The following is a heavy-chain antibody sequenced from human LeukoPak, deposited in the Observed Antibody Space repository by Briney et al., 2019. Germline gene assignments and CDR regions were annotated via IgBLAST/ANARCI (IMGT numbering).Heavy chain of an antibody. CDR2: ISWNSGSI. D-gene: IGHD1-26*01. J-gene: IGHJ5*02. CDR1: GFTFDDYA. Sequence: GGSLRLSCAASGFTFDDYAMHWVRQAPGKGLEWVSGISWNSGSIGYADSVQGRFTISRDNSKNTLYLQMNSLRAEDAAVYYCATERGVGAPNWFDPWGQGTLVTVSS. CDR3: ATERGVGAPNWFDP. V-gene: IGHV3-9*01.